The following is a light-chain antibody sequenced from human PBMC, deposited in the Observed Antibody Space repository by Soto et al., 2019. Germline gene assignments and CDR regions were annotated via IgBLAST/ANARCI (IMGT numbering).Light chain of an antibody. CDR1: QSLVYSDGNTY. V-gene: IGKV2-30*01. CDR2: KVS. CDR3: MQGTLCPPFT. Sequence: DVVVTQSPLSLPVTLGQAASISCTSSQSLVYSDGNTYLSWFQQRPGQSPWRLIYKVSNRYSGVADTFSGSGSAITFTMKISRVEAEDVVVYYFMQGTLCPPFTFGQGTRLEIK. J-gene: IGKJ5*01.